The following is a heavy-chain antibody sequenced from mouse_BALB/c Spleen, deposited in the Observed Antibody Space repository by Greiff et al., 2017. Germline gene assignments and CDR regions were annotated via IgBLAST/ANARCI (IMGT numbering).Heavy chain of an antibody. CDR2: ISSGGGST. V-gene: IGHV5-12-1*01. Sequence: EVQLVESGGGLVKPGGSLKLSCAASGFAFSSYDMSWVRQTPEKRLEWVAYISSGGGSTYYPDTVKGRFTISRDNAKNTLYLQMSSLKSEDTAMYYCAIDDGYSCDYWGQGTTLTVSS. D-gene: IGHD2-3*01. J-gene: IGHJ2*01. CDR3: AIDDGYSCDY. CDR1: GFAFSSYD.